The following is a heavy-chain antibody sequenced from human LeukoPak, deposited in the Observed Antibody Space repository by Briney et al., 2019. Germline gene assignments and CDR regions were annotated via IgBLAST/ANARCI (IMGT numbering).Heavy chain of an antibody. V-gene: IGHV3-15*01. CDR3: ARDEASSSWYLSDY. D-gene: IGHD6-13*01. J-gene: IGHJ4*02. CDR2: IKSKTDGGTT. Sequence: GGSLRLSCAASGFTFSNAWISWVRQAPGKGLEWVGRIKSKTDGGTTDYAAPVKGRFTISRDDSKNTLYLQMNSLRPEDTAVYYCARDEASSSWYLSDYWGQGTLVTVSS. CDR1: GFTFSNAW.